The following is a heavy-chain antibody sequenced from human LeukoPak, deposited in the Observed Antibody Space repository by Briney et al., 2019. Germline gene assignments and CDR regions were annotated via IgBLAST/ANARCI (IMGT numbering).Heavy chain of an antibody. D-gene: IGHD3-10*01. J-gene: IGHJ6*03. V-gene: IGHV3-7*01. CDR3: ARIRFGESYAPKSYYYYYMDV. CDR1: GFTFGDYA. Sequence: GGSLRLSCTASGFTFGDYAMSWVRQAPGKGLEWVANIKQDGSEKYYVDSVKGRFTISRDNAKNSLYLQMNRLRVEDTAVHYCARIRFGESYAPKSYYYYYMDVWGIGTTVTISS. CDR2: IKQDGSEK.